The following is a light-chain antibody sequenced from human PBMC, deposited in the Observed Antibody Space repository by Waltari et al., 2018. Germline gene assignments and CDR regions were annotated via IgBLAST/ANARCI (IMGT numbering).Light chain of an antibody. CDR1: SSDVGAYSY. CDR3: NSYTNNSTLV. CDR2: DVI. V-gene: IGLV2-14*01. J-gene: IGLJ3*02. Sequence: QSALTQPASVSGSPGQSLTISCTGTSSDVGAYSYVSWYQQFPGKVPKLIIYDVIRRPSGVSNRFSGSKSGNTASLTISGLQGEDEAHYYCNSYTNNSTLVFGGGTELTVL.